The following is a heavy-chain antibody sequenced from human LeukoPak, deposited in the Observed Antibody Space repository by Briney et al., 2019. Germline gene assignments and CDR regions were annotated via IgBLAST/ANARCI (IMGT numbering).Heavy chain of an antibody. CDR1: GFTFSSYG. V-gene: IGHV3-30*02. CDR3: AKGHVGMPSNDAFGI. Sequence: GGSLRLSCAASGFTFSSYGMRWVRQAPGKGLEWVAFIRYDGSNKYYADSVKGRFTISRDNSKNTLYLQMNSLRAEDTAVYYCAKGHVGMPSNDAFGIWGQGTMVTVSS. J-gene: IGHJ3*02. CDR2: IRYDGSNK. D-gene: IGHD7-27*01.